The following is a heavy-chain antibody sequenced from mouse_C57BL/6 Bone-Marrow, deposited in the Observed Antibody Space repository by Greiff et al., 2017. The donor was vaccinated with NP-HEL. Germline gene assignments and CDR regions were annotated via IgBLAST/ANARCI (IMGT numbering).Heavy chain of an antibody. CDR2: IYPSDSET. Sequence: QVQLQQPGAELVRPGSSVKLSCKASGYTFTSYWMDWVKQRPGQGLEWIGNIYPSDSETHYNQKFKDKATFTVDKSSSTAYMQLSSLTSEDSAVYYCARGWLLLFDYWGQGTTLTVSS. D-gene: IGHD2-3*01. CDR3: ARGWLLLFDY. V-gene: IGHV1-61*01. CDR1: GYTFTSYW. J-gene: IGHJ2*01.